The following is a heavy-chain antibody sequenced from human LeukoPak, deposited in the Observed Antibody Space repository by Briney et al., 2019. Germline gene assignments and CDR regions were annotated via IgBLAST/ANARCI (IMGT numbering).Heavy chain of an antibody. D-gene: IGHD1-26*01. Sequence: GGALRLSCAASGFSFSGHWMNWVRQPPGKGLEWVANIKADGSEKYYVDSVKGRFTISRDDAKRTVDLQMDNLRAEDTAIYYCAYRNNFEYWGQGALVTVSS. CDR1: GFSFSGHW. CDR2: IKADGSEK. CDR3: AYRNNFEY. J-gene: IGHJ4*02. V-gene: IGHV3-7*05.